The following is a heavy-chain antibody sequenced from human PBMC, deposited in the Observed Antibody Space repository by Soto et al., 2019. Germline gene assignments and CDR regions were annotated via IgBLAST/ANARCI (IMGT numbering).Heavy chain of an antibody. J-gene: IGHJ4*02. CDR1: GYTFTSYG. V-gene: IGHV1-18*01. D-gene: IGHD1-1*01. CDR2: ISGNNGKT. Sequence: QVHLVQSGAEVKKPGASVKVSCKGSGYTFTSYGITRVRQAPGKGLGWMGWISGNNGKTDYAQKLQGRVTVTRETSTSTAYMELRSLRSDDTAVYYCARGRYGDYWGQGALVTVSS. CDR3: ARGRYGDY.